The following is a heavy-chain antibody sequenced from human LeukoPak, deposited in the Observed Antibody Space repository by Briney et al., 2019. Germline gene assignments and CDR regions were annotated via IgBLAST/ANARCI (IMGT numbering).Heavy chain of an antibody. V-gene: IGHV4-39*01. CDR1: GGSISSSSFY. CDR3: ARRGTGGRSVDC. J-gene: IGHJ4*02. Sequence: SETLSLTCTVSGGSISSSSFYWGWIRQPPRKGLVWIGTIYSTGSIYYNPSLKSRVTISVDTSKTQFSLRLSSVTAADTAVYYCARRGTGGRSVDCWGQGTLVTVSS. D-gene: IGHD1-1*01. CDR2: IYSTGSI.